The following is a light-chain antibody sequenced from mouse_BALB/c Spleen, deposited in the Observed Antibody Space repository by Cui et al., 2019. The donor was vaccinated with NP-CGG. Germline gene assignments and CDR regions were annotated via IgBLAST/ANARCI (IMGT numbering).Light chain of an antibody. Sequence: QAVVTQESAPPTYPGETVTLTCRSSNGAVTTSNYANWVQEKPDHLFTGLIGGTNNRAPGVPARFSGSLIGDKAALTITGAQTEDEAIYFCALWYSNHWVFGGGTKLTVL. CDR1: NGAVTTSNY. J-gene: IGLJ1*01. CDR3: ALWYSNHWV. V-gene: IGLV1*01. CDR2: GTN.